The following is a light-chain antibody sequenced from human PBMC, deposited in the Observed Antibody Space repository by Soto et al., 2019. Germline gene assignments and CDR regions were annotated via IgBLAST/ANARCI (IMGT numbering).Light chain of an antibody. V-gene: IGLV2-8*01. J-gene: IGLJ2*01. CDR2: DVN. CDR3: SSDAGSNNWV. CDR1: STDVGNYNY. Sequence: QSALTQPPSASGSPGQSLTISCTGTSTDVGNYNYVSWYQHHPGKAPKLMISDVNRRSSGVPDRFSGSKSGNTASLTVSELQAEDEADYYCSSDAGSNNWVFGGGTKVTVL.